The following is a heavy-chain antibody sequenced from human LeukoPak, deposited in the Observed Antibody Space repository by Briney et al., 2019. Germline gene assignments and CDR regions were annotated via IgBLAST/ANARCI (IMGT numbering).Heavy chain of an antibody. CDR2: IDPNSGGT. D-gene: IGHD6-13*01. Sequence: ASVKVSCKASDYIFSGHFIHWVRQAPGQGLEWIGRIDPNSGGTSFAPKFQGRVTMTRDTSISTAYMEVTRLTSDDTAVYYCARRPPMSAADNWLDPWGQGTLSPSPQ. CDR1: DYIFSGHF. V-gene: IGHV1-2*06. CDR3: ARRPPMSAADNWLDP. J-gene: IGHJ5*02.